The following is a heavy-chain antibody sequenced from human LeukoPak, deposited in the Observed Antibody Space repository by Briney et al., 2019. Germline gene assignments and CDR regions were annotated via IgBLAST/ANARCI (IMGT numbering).Heavy chain of an antibody. Sequence: GGSLRLSCAASEFSVGSNYMTWVRQAPGKGLEWVSLIYSGGSTYYADSVKGRFTISRDNSKNTLYLQMNSLRAEDTAVYYCARAPTRDYFDYWGQGTLVTVSS. CDR1: EFSVGSNY. CDR3: ARAPTRDYFDY. CDR2: IYSGGST. D-gene: IGHD2-15*01. V-gene: IGHV3-66*01. J-gene: IGHJ4*02.